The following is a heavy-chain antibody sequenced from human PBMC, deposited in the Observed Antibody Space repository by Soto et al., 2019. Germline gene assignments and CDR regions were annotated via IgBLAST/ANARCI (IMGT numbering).Heavy chain of an antibody. D-gene: IGHD3-16*01. CDR3: ARNYYDGSGLFY. J-gene: IGHJ4*02. Sequence: PSETLSLTCTVSGGSISSTSYHWVWIRQPPGKGLEWIGSLDYNGDTFYNPSLKSRVTISADPSKNQFSLKVNYVTAADTAVYYCARNYYDGSGLFYWGQGTVVTVSS. CDR1: GGSISSTSYH. V-gene: IGHV4-39*01. CDR2: LDYNGDT.